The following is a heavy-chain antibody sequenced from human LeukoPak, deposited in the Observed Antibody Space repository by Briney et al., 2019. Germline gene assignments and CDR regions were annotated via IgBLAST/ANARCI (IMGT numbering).Heavy chain of an antibody. D-gene: IGHD6-19*01. V-gene: IGHV4-38-2*02. CDR3: ATSGWYLLPGVY. CDR1: GYSISSGYY. Sequence: SETLSLTCTVSGYSISSGYYWGWIRQPPGKGLEWIGSIYHSGSTYYNPSLKSRVTISVDTSKNQFSLKLSSVTAADTAVYYCATSGWYLLPGVYWGQGTLVTVPS. J-gene: IGHJ4*02. CDR2: IYHSGST.